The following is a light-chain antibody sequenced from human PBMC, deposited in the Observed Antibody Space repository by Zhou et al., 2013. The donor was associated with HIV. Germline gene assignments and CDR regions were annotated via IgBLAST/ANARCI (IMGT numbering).Light chain of an antibody. CDR3: QHRSNWPLFT. J-gene: IGKJ3*01. CDR1: QSVSSN. CDR2: GAS. V-gene: IGKV3-15*01. Sequence: EIMMTQSPATLSVSPGERATLSCRASQSVSSNLAWYQQKPGQAPRLLIYGASTRATDIPARFSGSGSGTEFTLTISSLQSEDFAVYYCQHRSNWPLFTFGPGTKVEIK.